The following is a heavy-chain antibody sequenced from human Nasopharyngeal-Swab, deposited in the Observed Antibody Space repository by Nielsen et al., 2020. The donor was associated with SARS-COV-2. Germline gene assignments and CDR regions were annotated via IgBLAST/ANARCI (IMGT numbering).Heavy chain of an antibody. D-gene: IGHD4-17*01. V-gene: IGHV3-30*03. J-gene: IGHJ3*02. CDR1: GFTFSSYG. CDR3: ARNYYGDYPGDI. Sequence: GGSLRLSCAPSGFTFSSYGMHWARQAPGKGLEWVAVISYDGSNKYYADSVKGRFTISRDNSKNTLYLQMNSLRAEDTAVYYCARNYYGDYPGDIWGQGTMVTVSS. CDR2: ISYDGSNK.